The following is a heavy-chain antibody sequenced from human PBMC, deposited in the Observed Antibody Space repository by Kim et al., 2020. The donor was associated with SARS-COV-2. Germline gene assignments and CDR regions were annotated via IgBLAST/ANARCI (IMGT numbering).Heavy chain of an antibody. CDR1: RFTFSSHA. J-gene: IGHJ3*02. V-gene: IGHV3-23*01. Sequence: GGSLRLSCAAARFTFSSHAMSWVRQAPGKGLEWVSAIHHGGNTTYYADSVKGRFTISRDNSKNTLYLEMNSMRAEDTALYYCAKEMATVTDDAFDIWGQGTMVTVSS. CDR2: IHHGGNTT. D-gene: IGHD4-17*01. CDR3: AKEMATVTDDAFDI.